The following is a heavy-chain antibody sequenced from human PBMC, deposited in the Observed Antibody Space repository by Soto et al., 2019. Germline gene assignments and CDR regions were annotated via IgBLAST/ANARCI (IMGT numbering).Heavy chain of an antibody. CDR1: GYTFTTYG. CDR2: INPNSGGT. Sequence: VASVKGSCKASGYTFTTYGISWVRQAPGQGLEWMGWINPNSGGTNYAQKFQGWVTMTRDTSISTAYMELSRLRSDDTAVYYCARDEQGRGMDVWGQGTTVTVTS. V-gene: IGHV1-2*04. J-gene: IGHJ6*02. CDR3: ARDEQGRGMDV.